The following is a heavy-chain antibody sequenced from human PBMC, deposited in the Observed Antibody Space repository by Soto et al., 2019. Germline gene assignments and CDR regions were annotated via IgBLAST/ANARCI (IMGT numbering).Heavy chain of an antibody. CDR3: ACEARPSPYYYYGMDV. V-gene: IGHV4-39*01. Sequence: QLQLQESGPGLVKPSETLSLTCTVSGGSISSSSYYWGWIRQPPGKGLEWIGSIYYSGSTYYNPSLKSRVTISVDTSKNQFSLKLSSVTAADTAVYYCACEARPSPYYYYGMDVWGQGTTVTVSS. CDR2: IYYSGST. J-gene: IGHJ6*02. CDR1: GGSISSSSYY. D-gene: IGHD6-6*01.